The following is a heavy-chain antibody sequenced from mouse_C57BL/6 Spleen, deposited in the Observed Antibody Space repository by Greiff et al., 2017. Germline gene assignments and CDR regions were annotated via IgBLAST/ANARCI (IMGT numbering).Heavy chain of an antibody. Sequence: EVQLLESGPGLVKPSQSLSLTCSVTGYSITSGYYWNWIRQFPGNKLEWMGYISYDGSNNYNPSLKNRISITRDTSKNQFFLKLNSVTTEDTATYYCARGEPQGAMDYWGQGTSVTVSS. CDR2: ISYDGSN. J-gene: IGHJ4*01. CDR3: ARGEPQGAMDY. CDR1: GYSITSGYY. V-gene: IGHV3-6*01.